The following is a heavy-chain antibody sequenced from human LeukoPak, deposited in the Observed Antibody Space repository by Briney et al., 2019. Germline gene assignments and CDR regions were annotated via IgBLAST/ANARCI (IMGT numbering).Heavy chain of an antibody. CDR3: ARHTGFCVDY. V-gene: IGHV3-33*01. J-gene: IGHJ4*02. CDR2: IWYDGSKE. D-gene: IGHD3-10*01. CDR1: GFTFSSHG. Sequence: QTGGSLRLSCAASGFTFSSHGMHWVRQAPGKGLEWVADIWYDGSKEHYADSVKGRFTISRDDSKITLFLQMKSLRAEDTAVYYCARHTGFCVDYWGQGTLVTVSS.